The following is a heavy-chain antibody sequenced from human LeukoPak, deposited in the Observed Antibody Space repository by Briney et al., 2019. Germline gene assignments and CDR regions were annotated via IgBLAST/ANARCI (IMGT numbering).Heavy chain of an antibody. CDR3: ARDPALLWFGELLHYYYGMDV. V-gene: IGHV3-48*03. CDR1: GFTFSSYE. CDR2: ISSSGSTI. Sequence: PRGSLRLSCAASGFTFSSYEMNWVRQAPGKGLEWVSYISSSGSTIYYADSVKGRFTFSRDNAKNSLYLQMNSLRAEDTAVYYCARDPALLWFGELLHYYYGMDVWGKGTTVTVSS. D-gene: IGHD3-10*01. J-gene: IGHJ6*04.